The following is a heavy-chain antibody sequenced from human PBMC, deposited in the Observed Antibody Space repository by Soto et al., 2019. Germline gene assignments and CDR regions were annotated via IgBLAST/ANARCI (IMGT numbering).Heavy chain of an antibody. CDR3: ANGASYGSRSCPIVP. CDR2: ISGSGGT. J-gene: IGHJ5*02. CDR1: GFSFSSYA. D-gene: IGHD3-10*01. Sequence: GGSLRLSCAASGFSFSSYAMSWVRQAPGKGLEWVSVISGSGGTDYADSVKGRFTISRDNSKSTLYLRMNNLRADDTAVYYCANGASYGSRSCPIVPWGQGILVTVSS. V-gene: IGHV3-23*01.